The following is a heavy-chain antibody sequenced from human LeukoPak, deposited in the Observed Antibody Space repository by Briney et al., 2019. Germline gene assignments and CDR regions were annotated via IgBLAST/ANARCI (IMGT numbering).Heavy chain of an antibody. CDR2: SDPEDGET. V-gene: IGHV1-24*01. J-gene: IGHJ2*01. Sequence: ASVKVSCKVSGSTLSDLSIHWVRQAPGKGLEYVGGSDPEDGETFHAQNFQGRITMTEDTSIDTAYMELSSLRSEDTAVYYCVTDRARPFWYFDVWGRGTLVTVSS. D-gene: IGHD6-6*01. CDR3: VTDRARPFWYFDV. CDR1: GSTLSDLS.